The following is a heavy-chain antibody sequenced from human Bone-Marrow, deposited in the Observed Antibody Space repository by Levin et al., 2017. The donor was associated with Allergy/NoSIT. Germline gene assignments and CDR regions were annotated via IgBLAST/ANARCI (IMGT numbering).Heavy chain of an antibody. Sequence: GGSLRLSCAASGFKFNSFAMNWFRQAPGKGLEWVSYISSTGSYIYYADSVKGRFTISRDNARNSVYLQMNSLRAEDTAVYYCTRDPRQYYIWGSLRVWGQGTLVTVAS. J-gene: IGHJ4*02. D-gene: IGHD3-16*01. CDR2: ISSTGSYI. V-gene: IGHV3-21*06. CDR1: GFKFNSFA. CDR3: TRDPRQYYIWGSLRV.